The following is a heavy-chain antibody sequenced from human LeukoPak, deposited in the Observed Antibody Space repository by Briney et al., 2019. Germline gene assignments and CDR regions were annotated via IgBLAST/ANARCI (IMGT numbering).Heavy chain of an antibody. V-gene: IGHV3-23*01. D-gene: IGHD3/OR15-3a*01. J-gene: IGHJ4*02. CDR1: KFTFSNYA. CDR3: AKRSNYWTGYLDY. CDR2: ISGSGGST. Sequence: GGSLRLSCTASKFTFSNYAMSWVRQAPGKGLEWVSVISGSGGSTYYADSVKGRFTISRDNSKDTLFLQMNSLRTEDTAVYYCAKRSNYWTGYLDYWGQGTLVTVSS.